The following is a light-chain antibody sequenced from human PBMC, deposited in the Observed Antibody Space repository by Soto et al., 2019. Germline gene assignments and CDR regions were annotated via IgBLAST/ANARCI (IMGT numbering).Light chain of an antibody. J-gene: IGKJ4*01. CDR3: LQDHNYPLT. CDR1: QGIGND. CDR2: AAT. V-gene: IGKV1-6*02. Sequence: AIQMAQSPSSLSASVGDRVTITCRASQGIGNDVGWYQQKPGKAPKLLLYAATTLQSGVPSRFSGTRSGTDFTLTISSLQPEDVATYYCLQDHNYPLTFGGGTKVESK.